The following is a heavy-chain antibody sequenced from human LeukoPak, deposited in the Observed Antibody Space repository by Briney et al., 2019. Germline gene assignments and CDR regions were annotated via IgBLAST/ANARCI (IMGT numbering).Heavy chain of an antibody. Sequence: GESLQISCKGSGYSFTSYWIGWVRQLPGKGLVWMGIIYPGDSDTRYSPSFQGQVTISADKSISTAYLQWSSLKASDTAMYYCARQISMVRGVIDFQHWGQGTLVTVSS. D-gene: IGHD3-10*01. J-gene: IGHJ1*01. CDR1: GYSFTSYW. V-gene: IGHV5-51*01. CDR2: IYPGDSDT. CDR3: ARQISMVRGVIDFQH.